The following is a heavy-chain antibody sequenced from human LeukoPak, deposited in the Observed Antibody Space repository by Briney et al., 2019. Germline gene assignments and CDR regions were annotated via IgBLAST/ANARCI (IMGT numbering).Heavy chain of an antibody. Sequence: GGSLRLSCEASGFTFSDYYMRWIRQAPGKGLEWISNISSSGTTIYYADSVKGRFTISRDNAKNSLYLQMNSLRAEDTAIYYCARGPPLFDPWGQGTLVTVSS. J-gene: IGHJ5*02. CDR2: ISSSGTTI. V-gene: IGHV3-11*04. CDR3: ARGPPLFDP. CDR1: GFTFSDYY.